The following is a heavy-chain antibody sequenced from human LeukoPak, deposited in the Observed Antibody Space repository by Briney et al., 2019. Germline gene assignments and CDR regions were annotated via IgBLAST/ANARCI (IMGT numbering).Heavy chain of an antibody. J-gene: IGHJ4*02. CDR1: GGTFSSYA. V-gene: IGHV1-69*13. D-gene: IGHD3-16*02. Sequence: ASVKVPCKASGGTFSSYAISWMRQAPGQGLEWMGGMIPIFGTANYAQKFQGRVTITADESTSTAYMELSSLRSEDTAVYYCARDRTAYDYIWGSYRHFDYWGQGTLVTVSS. CDR3: ARDRTAYDYIWGSYRHFDY. CDR2: MIPIFGTA.